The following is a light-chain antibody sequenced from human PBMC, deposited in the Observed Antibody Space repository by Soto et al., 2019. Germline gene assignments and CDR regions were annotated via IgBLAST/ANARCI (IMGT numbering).Light chain of an antibody. J-gene: IGKJ1*01. CDR2: GTS. Sequence: ETVMTQSPVTLSVSPGDTATLSCRASQRVSSHLAWYQQKPGQAPRLLIYGTSTRATGIPARFSGSGSGTEFTLTISSLQSEDFAVYYCQQYNVGGAFGQGTKVDIK. CDR1: QRVSSH. V-gene: IGKV3-15*01. CDR3: QQYNVGGA.